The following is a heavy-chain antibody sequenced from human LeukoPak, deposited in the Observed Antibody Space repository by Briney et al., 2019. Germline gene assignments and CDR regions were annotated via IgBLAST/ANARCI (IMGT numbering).Heavy chain of an antibody. V-gene: IGHV3-30-3*01. D-gene: IGHD2-8*01. CDR3: AKDRCTNGVCYGPRVSFDY. CDR1: GFTFSSYA. Sequence: GSLRLSCAASGFTFSSYAMHWVRQAPGKGLEWVAVISYDGSNKYYADSVKGRFTISRDNSKNTLYLQMNSLRAEDTAVYYCAKDRCTNGVCYGPRVSFDYWGQGTLVTVSS. CDR2: ISYDGSNK. J-gene: IGHJ4*02.